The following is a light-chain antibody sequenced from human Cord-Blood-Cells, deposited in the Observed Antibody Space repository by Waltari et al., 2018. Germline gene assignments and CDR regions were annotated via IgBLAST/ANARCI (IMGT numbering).Light chain of an antibody. CDR1: SSYVGLSTL. CDR2: EVS. J-gene: IGLJ1*01. V-gene: IGLV2-23*02. CDR3: CSYAGSSV. Sequence: QSALPQPSSVSGSPGQSLTISCTGPSSYVGLSTLVSWYQQHPGKAPKLMIYEVSKRPSGVSNRFSGSKSGNTASLTISGLQAEDEADYYCCSYAGSSVFGTGTKVTVL.